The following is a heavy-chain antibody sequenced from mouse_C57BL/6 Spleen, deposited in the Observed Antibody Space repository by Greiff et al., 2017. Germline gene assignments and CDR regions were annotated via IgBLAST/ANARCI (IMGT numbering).Heavy chain of an antibody. J-gene: IGHJ2*01. CDR2: ISSGSSTI. CDR1: GFTFSDYG. V-gene: IGHV5-17*01. Sequence: EVQLVESGGGLVKPGGSLKLSCAASGFTFSDYGMHWVRQAPEKGLEWVAYISSGSSTIYYADTVKGRFTISRDNAKNTLFLQMTSLRSEDTAMYYCARGWLDSSGDYFDYWGQGTTLTVSS. CDR3: ARGWLDSSGDYFDY. D-gene: IGHD3-2*02.